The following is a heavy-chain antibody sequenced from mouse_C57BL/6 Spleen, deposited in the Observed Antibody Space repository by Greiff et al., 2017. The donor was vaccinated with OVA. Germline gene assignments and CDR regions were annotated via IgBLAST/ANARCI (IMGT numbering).Heavy chain of an antibody. Sequence: QVQLQQPGAELVKPGASVKLSCKASGYTFTSYWMQWVKQRPGQGLEWIGEIDPSDSYTNYNQKFKGKATLTVDTSSSTAYMQRSSLTSEDSAGYYCGLRRGTWFAYWGQGTLVTVSA. D-gene: IGHD2-4*01. CDR1: GYTFTSYW. CDR2: IDPSDSYT. J-gene: IGHJ3*01. CDR3: GLRRGTWFAY. V-gene: IGHV1-50*01.